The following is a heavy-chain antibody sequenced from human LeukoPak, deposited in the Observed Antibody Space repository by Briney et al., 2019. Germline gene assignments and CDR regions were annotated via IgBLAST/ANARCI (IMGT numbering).Heavy chain of an antibody. CDR3: ARAVGGDGSGSL. J-gene: IGHJ4*02. CDR2: IYYRVTS. CDR1: GYSITNAYY. D-gene: IGHD3-10*01. Sequence: SETLSLTCIVSGYSITNAYYWGWIRQPPGKGLEWIGYIYYRVTSDYNPSLKSRVTMSVDMSTRQISLKLSSVTAADTAVYYCARAVGGDGSGSLWGPGTLVTVSS. V-gene: IGHV4-61*05.